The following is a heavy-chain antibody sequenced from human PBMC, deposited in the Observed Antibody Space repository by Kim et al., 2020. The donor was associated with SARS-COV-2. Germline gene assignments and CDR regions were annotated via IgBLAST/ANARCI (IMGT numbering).Heavy chain of an antibody. J-gene: IGHJ4*02. Sequence: GESLKISCKGSGYSFTSYWISWVRQMPGKGLEWMGRIDPSDSYTNYSPSFQGHVTISADKSISTAYLLWSSLKASDTAMYYCARHVPLSGYDFNYWGQGTLVTVSS. CDR3: ARHVPLSGYDFNY. CDR1: GYSFTSYW. D-gene: IGHD5-12*01. CDR2: IDPSDSYT. V-gene: IGHV5-10-1*01.